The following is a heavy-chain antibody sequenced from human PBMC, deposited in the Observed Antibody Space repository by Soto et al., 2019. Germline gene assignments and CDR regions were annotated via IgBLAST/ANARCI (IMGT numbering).Heavy chain of an antibody. CDR1: GFTFSSYE. J-gene: IGHJ4*02. V-gene: IGHV3-48*03. CDR3: ARDGITIFGVAGEYFDY. D-gene: IGHD3-3*01. Sequence: EVQLVESGGGLVQPGGSLRLSCAASGFTFSSYEMNWVRQAPGKGLEWVSYISSSGSTIYYADSVKGRFTISRDNAKNSLYLQMNSLRAEDTAVYCCARDGITIFGVAGEYFDYWGQGTLVTVSS. CDR2: ISSSGSTI.